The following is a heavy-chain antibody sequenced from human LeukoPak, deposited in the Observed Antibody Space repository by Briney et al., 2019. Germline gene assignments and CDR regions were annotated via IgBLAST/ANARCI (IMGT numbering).Heavy chain of an antibody. D-gene: IGHD5-18*01. CDR1: GFGVSSNC. V-gene: IGHV3-66*01. J-gene: IGHJ6*02. Sequence: PGGSLRLSCVVSGFGVSSNCMSWVRQAPGKGLEWVSIIIGGGSTYYADSVKGRFTISRDNSKNMVYLHMNSLRAEDTAVYYCARGGRYSYGSYYYYYGMDVWGQGTTVTVSS. CDR2: IIGGGST. CDR3: ARGGRYSYGSYYYYYGMDV.